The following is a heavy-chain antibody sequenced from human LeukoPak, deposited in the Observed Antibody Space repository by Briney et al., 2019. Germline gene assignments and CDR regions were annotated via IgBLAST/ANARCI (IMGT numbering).Heavy chain of an antibody. J-gene: IGHJ6*02. CDR2: ISDSGGST. Sequence: GRSLRLSCAASRFTFSSDAMTWVRQAPGKGLEWVSAISDSGGSTYYADSVKGRFTISRDNSKNTLYLQMNSLRAEDTALYYCAKVFQYYYYGMDVWGQGTTVTVSS. CDR1: RFTFSSDA. V-gene: IGHV3-23*01. CDR3: AKVFQYYYYGMDV.